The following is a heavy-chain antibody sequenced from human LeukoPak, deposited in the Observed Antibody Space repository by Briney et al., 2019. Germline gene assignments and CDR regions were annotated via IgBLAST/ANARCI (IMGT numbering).Heavy chain of an antibody. CDR2: IYYSGST. V-gene: IGHV4-39*01. CDR1: GGSISSSSYY. CDR3: ARRAVVLVLTTHHWYFDL. D-gene: IGHD3-22*01. J-gene: IGHJ2*01. Sequence: SETLSLTCTVSGGSISSSSYYWGWFRQPPGQGLEWIGSIYYSGSTYYNPSLKSRVTISVDTSKNQFSLKLSSVTAADTAVYYCARRAVVLVLTTHHWYFDLWGRGTLVTVSS.